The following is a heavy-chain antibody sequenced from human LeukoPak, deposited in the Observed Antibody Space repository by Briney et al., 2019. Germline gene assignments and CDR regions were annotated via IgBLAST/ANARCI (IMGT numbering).Heavy chain of an antibody. CDR3: ARDGVGATTNDAFDI. J-gene: IGHJ3*02. Sequence: ASVRVSCKASGYTFTGYYMHWVRQAPGQGLEWMGWINPNSGGTNYAQKFQGRVTMTRDTSISTAYMELSRLRSDDTAVYYCARDGVGATTNDAFDIWGQGTMVTVSS. V-gene: IGHV1-2*02. D-gene: IGHD1-26*01. CDR2: INPNSGGT. CDR1: GYTFTGYY.